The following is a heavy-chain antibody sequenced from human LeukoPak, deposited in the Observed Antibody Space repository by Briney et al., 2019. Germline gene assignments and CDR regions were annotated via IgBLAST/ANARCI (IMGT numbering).Heavy chain of an antibody. D-gene: IGHD1-26*01. J-gene: IGHJ4*02. CDR3: ARVGSGSFDY. CDR1: GGSISSYY. V-gene: IGHV4-59*01. Sequence: SETLFLTCSVSGGSISSYYWSWIRQPPGKGPEWIGYIYYSGNTNYNPSLKSRVTISIDTSKNQFSLKLSSVTAADTAVYYCARVGSGSFDYWGQGTPVTVSS. CDR2: IYYSGNT.